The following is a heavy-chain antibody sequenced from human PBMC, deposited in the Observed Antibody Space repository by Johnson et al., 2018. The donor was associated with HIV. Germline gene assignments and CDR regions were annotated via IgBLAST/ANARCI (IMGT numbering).Heavy chain of an antibody. D-gene: IGHD6-19*01. V-gene: IGHV3-30*02. Sequence: VQLVESGGGLVQPGGSLRLSCAASGFTVSSNYMSWVRQAPGKGLEWVAFTRFDGNNKYYADSVKGRFSIARDNSKKTLHLQMSSLRGDDTAVYYCAKVIAVAGRPDAFDVWGQGTIVTVSS. CDR1: GFTVSSNY. CDR2: TRFDGNNK. J-gene: IGHJ3*01. CDR3: AKVIAVAGRPDAFDV.